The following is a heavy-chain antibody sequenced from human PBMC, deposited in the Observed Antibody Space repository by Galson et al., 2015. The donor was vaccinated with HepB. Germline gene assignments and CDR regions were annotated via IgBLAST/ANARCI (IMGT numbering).Heavy chain of an antibody. D-gene: IGHD2-8*01. V-gene: IGHV3-49*03. J-gene: IGHJ4*02. CDR3: TRIQGSPRKMGVDY. Sequence: SLRLSCAASGFTFGDYAMSWFRQAPGKGLEWVGFIRSKAYGGTTEYAASVKGRFTISRDDSKSIAYLQMNSLKTEDTAVYYCTRIQGSPRKMGVDYRGQGTLVTVSS. CDR1: GFTFGDYA. CDR2: IRSKAYGGTT.